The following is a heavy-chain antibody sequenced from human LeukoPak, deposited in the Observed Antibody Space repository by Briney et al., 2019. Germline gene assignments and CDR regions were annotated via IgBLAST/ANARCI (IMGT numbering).Heavy chain of an antibody. CDR2: ISNTGTIT. Sequence: GGSLRLSCEASGFTFSDQNMNWVRQAPGKGLEWLSYISNTGTITHYADSVKGRFTISRDNANKSLYLQMSSLRVEDTAVYYCARGRPTPGTDYWGQGTLVTVSS. D-gene: IGHD6-13*01. V-gene: IGHV3-48*04. CDR3: ARGRPTPGTDY. CDR1: GFTFSDQN. J-gene: IGHJ4*02.